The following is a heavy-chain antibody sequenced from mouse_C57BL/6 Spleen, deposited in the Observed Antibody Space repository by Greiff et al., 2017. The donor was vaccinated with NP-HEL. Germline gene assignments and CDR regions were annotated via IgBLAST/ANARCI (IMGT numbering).Heavy chain of an antibody. D-gene: IGHD1-1*01. J-gene: IGHJ1*03. CDR2: IWSGGST. CDR3: ARTPFITTVVEGGYFDV. V-gene: IGHV2-2*01. CDR1: GFSLTSYG. Sequence: VKLVESGPGLVQPSQSLSITCTVSGFSLTSYGVHWVRQSPGKGLEWLGVIWSGGSTDYNAAFISRLSISKDNSKSQVFFKMNSLQADDTAIYYCARTPFITTVVEGGYFDVWGTGTTVTVSS.